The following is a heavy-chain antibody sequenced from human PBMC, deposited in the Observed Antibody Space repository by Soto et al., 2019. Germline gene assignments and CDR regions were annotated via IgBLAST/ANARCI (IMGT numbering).Heavy chain of an antibody. CDR2: VSVYNDDT. V-gene: IGHV1-18*01. CDR1: GYTFSSFG. Sequence: ASVKVSCKASGYTFSSFGINGVRQAPGQGLEWVGWVSVYNDDTKYAQNFQGRVSPTTDTSTSTTYMEVGSLRSDDTAVYYCARTCRSGGSCYHEYWGEGTLVTVSS. J-gene: IGHJ4*02. CDR3: ARTCRSGGSCYHEY. D-gene: IGHD2-15*01.